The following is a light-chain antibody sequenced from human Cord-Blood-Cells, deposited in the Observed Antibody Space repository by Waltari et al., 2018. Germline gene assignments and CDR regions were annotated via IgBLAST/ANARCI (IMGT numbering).Light chain of an antibody. V-gene: IGLV9-49*01. J-gene: IGLJ3*02. Sequence: QPVLTQPPSASASLGASVTLTCTLSSGYRNYNVDRYQQRPGKGPRFVMRVGTGGIVGSKGDGIPDRFSVLGSGLNRYLTIKNIQEEDESDYHCGADHGSGSNFVSVFGGGTKLTVI. CDR3: GADHGSGSNFVSV. CDR2: VGTGGIVG. CDR1: SGYRNYN.